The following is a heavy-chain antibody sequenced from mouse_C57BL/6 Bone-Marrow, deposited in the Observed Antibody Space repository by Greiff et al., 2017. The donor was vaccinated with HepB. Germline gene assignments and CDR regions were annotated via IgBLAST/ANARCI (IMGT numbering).Heavy chain of an antibody. V-gene: IGHV1-19*01. Sequence: EVQLQQSGPVLVKPGASVKMSCKASGYTFTDYYMNWVKQSHGKSLEWIGVINPYNGGTSYNQKFKGKATLTVDKSSSTAYMELNSLTSEDSAVYYCARRGYYGSSPWFAYWGQGTLVTVSA. J-gene: IGHJ3*01. D-gene: IGHD1-1*01. CDR2: INPYNGGT. CDR3: ARRGYYGSSPWFAY. CDR1: GYTFTDYY.